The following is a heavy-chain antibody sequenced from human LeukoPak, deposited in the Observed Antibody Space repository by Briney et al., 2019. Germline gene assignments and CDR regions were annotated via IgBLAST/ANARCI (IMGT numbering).Heavy chain of an antibody. CDR1: GFTFSSYS. Sequence: GGSLRLSCAASGFTFSSYSMNWVRQAPGKGLEWVSYISSSSSTIYYADSVKGRFTISRDNSKNTLYLQMNSLRAEDTAVYYCAKGYYEGPDYWGQGTLVTVSS. D-gene: IGHD3-22*01. V-gene: IGHV3-48*01. CDR3: AKGYYEGPDY. J-gene: IGHJ4*02. CDR2: ISSSSSTI.